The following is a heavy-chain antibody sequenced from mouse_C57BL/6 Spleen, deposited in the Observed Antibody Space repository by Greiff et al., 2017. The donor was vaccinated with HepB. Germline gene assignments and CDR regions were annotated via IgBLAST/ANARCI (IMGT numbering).Heavy chain of an antibody. CDR1: GFTFSSYG. V-gene: IGHV5-6*01. D-gene: IGHD4-1*01. J-gene: IGHJ1*03. Sequence: EVKLMESGGDLVKPGGSLKLSCAASGFTFSSYGMSWVRQTPDKRLEWVATISSGGSYTYYPDSVKGRFTISRDNAKNTLYLQMSSLKSEDTAMYYCARWPKLGEYFDVWGTGTTVTVSS. CDR2: ISSGGSYT. CDR3: ARWPKLGEYFDV.